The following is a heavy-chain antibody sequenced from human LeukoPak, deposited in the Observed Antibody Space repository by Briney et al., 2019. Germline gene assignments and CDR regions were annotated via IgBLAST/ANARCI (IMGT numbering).Heavy chain of an antibody. J-gene: IGHJ4*02. CDR2: ISSDGSKK. CDR1: GFTFSSYP. D-gene: IGHD3-10*01. CDR3: ARDGIAFGSGSYLDY. Sequence: PGRSLRLSCAASGFTFSSYPMHWVRQSPGKGLEWVAVISSDGSKKNYADSVKGRFTISRDNPKDTLYLEMNSLRADDTAIYYCARDGIAFGSGSYLDYWGQGILVTVSS. V-gene: IGHV3-30*01.